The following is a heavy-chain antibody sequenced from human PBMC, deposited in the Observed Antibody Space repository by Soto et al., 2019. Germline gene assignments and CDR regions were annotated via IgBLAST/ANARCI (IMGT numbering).Heavy chain of an antibody. Sequence: EVQLLESGGGLVQPGGSLRLSCAASGFTFSSYAMSWVRQAPGEGLEWVSAISGSAGSTFYAESVKGRFTISRDNSKNTLYLQMNSLRAEDTALYYCAKRYCSGGSCHLYYYYGMDVWGQGTTVTVSS. CDR3: AKRYCSGGSCHLYYYYGMDV. J-gene: IGHJ6*02. V-gene: IGHV3-23*01. CDR2: ISGSAGST. D-gene: IGHD2-15*01. CDR1: GFTFSSYA.